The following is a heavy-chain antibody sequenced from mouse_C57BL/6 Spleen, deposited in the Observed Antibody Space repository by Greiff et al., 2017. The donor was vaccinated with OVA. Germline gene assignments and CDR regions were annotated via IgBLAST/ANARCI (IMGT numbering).Heavy chain of an antibody. V-gene: IGHV1-82*01. CDR1: GYAFSSSW. D-gene: IGHD1-1*01. CDR2: IYPGDGDT. J-gene: IGHJ2*01. Sequence: VQLQQSGPELVKPGASVKISCKASGYAFSSSWMNWVKQRPGQGLEWIGRIYPGDGDTNYNGKFKGKATLTADKSSSTAYMQLSSLTSEDSAVYFCAKITTVVVDYFDYWGQGTTLTVSS. CDR3: AKITTVVVDYFDY.